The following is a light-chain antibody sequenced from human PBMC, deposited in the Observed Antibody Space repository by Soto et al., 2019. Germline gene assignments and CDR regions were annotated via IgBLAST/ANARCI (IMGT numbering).Light chain of an antibody. CDR2: DVS. Sequence: QSVLTQPASVSGSPGQSITISCTGTSSDVGRYNYVSWYQRHPGKAPKLIIYDVSNRPSGVSNRFSGSKSGTTASLTISGLQTEDEADYYCCSDTSSSTAVLGGGTKVTVL. J-gene: IGLJ2*01. V-gene: IGLV2-14*01. CDR3: CSDTSSSTAV. CDR1: SSDVGRYNY.